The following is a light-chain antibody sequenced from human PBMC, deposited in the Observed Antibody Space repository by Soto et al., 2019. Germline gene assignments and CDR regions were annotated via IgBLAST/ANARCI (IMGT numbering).Light chain of an antibody. Sequence: DIVMTQSPDSLAVSLGERATINCKSSQSILFSSNNKNYLTWYQQKPGQPPKPLIYWASTRESGVPDRFSGSGSRTDFTLTISSLQDEDVAVYYCQKYYSTPVTFGGGTKVEIK. CDR3: QKYYSTPVT. J-gene: IGKJ4*01. CDR2: WAS. V-gene: IGKV4-1*01. CDR1: QSILFSSNNKNY.